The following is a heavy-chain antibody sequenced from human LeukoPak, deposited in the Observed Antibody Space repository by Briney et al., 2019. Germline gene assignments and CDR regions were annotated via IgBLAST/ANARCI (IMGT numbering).Heavy chain of an antibody. J-gene: IGHJ6*03. Sequence: SESLSLTCTVSGGSISSSSYYWGWIRQPPGKGLEWIGSIYYSGSTNYNPSLKSRVTISVDTSKNQFSLKLSSVTAADTAVYYCARDPYSGNYGNYYYYYMDVWGKGTTVTISS. D-gene: IGHD1-26*01. CDR1: GGSISSSSYY. V-gene: IGHV4-39*07. CDR2: IYYSGST. CDR3: ARDPYSGNYGNYYYYYMDV.